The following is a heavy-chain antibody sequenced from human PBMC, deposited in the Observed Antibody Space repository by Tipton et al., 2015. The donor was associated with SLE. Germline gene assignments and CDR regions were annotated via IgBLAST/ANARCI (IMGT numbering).Heavy chain of an antibody. Sequence: TLSLTCAVYGGSFSGYYWSWIRQPPGKGLEWIGEINHSGSTNYNPSLKSRVTISLDTSKNQFSLKLSSVTAADTAVYYCARGSLYSSSSLWFDPWGQGTLVTVSS. CDR1: GGSFSGYY. J-gene: IGHJ5*02. CDR2: INHSGST. V-gene: IGHV4-34*01. D-gene: IGHD6-6*01. CDR3: ARGSLYSSSSLWFDP.